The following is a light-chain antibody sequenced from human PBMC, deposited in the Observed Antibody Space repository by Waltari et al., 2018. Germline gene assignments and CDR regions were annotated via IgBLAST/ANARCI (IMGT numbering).Light chain of an antibody. CDR2: DAS. CDR1: QVINSA. J-gene: IGKJ5*01. Sequence: AIQLTQSPSSLSASVGDRVTITCRASQVINSALAWYQQKPGKPPKLLFCDASSLESGVPSRFSGSGSGTDFTLTISSLQPEDFATYYCQQFKSYPRTFGQGTRLE. V-gene: IGKV1-13*02. CDR3: QQFKSYPRT.